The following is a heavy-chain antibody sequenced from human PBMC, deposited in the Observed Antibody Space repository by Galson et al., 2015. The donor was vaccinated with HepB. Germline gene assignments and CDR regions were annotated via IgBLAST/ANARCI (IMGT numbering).Heavy chain of an antibody. CDR1: GFTFSSYW. V-gene: IGHV3-74*01. Sequence: SLRLSCAASGFTFSSYWMHWVRQVPGKGLVWVARINSDGTGTSYADSVKGRFTIARESAENTLYLPMNTLRGEDTAVYYCARGGRLRYSDHPYYFDKWGQATL. CDR2: INSDGTGT. D-gene: IGHD4-11*01. CDR3: ARGGRLRYSDHPYYFDK. J-gene: IGHJ4*02.